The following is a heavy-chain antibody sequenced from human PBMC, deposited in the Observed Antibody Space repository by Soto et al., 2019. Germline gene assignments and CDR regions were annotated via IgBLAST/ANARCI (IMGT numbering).Heavy chain of an antibody. CDR1: GFMFASYA. V-gene: IGHV3-48*02. J-gene: IGHJ4*02. D-gene: IGHD6-19*01. CDR2: ISPGGDRI. CDR3: TKSADSAGWGVDF. Sequence: EVQLVESGGGLVQPGGSRRLSWVASGFMFASYAMNWFRKAPGKGLEWVSYISPGGDRIYYAESLKGRITISRDNARNSLSLQMNILSDEDTAVYYCTKSADSAGWGVDFWGQGTLVTVSS.